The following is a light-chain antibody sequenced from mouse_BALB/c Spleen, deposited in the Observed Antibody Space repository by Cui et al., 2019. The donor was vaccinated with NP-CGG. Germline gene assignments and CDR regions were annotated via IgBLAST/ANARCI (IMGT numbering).Light chain of an antibody. CDR1: TGAVTTSNY. J-gene: IGLJ1*01. Sequence: AVVIQESAPTTSPGETVTLTCRSSTGAVTTSNYANWVQEKPDHLFTGLTGGTNNRAPGVPARFSGSLIGDKAALTITGAQTEDEAIYFCALWYSNHWVFGGGTKLTVL. CDR2: GTN. V-gene: IGLV1*01. CDR3: ALWYSNHWV.